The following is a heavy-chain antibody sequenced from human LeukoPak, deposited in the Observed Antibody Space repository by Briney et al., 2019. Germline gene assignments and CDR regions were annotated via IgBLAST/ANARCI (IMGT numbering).Heavy chain of an antibody. V-gene: IGHV4-34*01. CDR1: GGSFSGYY. D-gene: IGHD3-22*01. CDR3: ARHMNYYDSSGYRGGYYFDY. CDR2: INHSGST. J-gene: IGHJ4*02. Sequence: PSETLSLTCAVYGGSFSGYYWSWIRQPPGKGLEWIGEINHSGSTNYNPSLKSRVTISVDTSKNQFSLKLSSVTTADTAVYYCARHMNYYDSSGYRGGYYFDYWGQGTLVTVSS.